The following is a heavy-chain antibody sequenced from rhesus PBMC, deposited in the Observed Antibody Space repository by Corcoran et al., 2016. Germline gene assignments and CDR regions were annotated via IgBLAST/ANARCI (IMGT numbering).Heavy chain of an antibody. J-gene: IGHJ6*01. Sequence: QVTLKESGPALVKPTQTLTLTCTFSGFSLISSGMGVGCIRQSQGKAMEWRASIDCDEDICYSTFLKSSLTNSKETSNNLGDLTMTNMDPGDTATYYCARNNGIRLQSNNGLDSWGQGVVVTVSS. CDR1: GFSLISSGMG. V-gene: IGHV2-174*01. D-gene: IGHD1-20*01. CDR3: ARNNGIRLQSNNGLDS. CDR2: IDCDEDI.